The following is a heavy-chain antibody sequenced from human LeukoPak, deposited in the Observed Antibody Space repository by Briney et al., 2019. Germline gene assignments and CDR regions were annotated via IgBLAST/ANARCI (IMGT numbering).Heavy chain of an antibody. CDR2: ISSTGDIT. CDR1: GFTFSTYA. Sequence: GGSLRLSCAASGFTFSTYAMSWVRQAPGKGLEWVSTISSTGDITSYADSVKGRFTISRDNSKNTLYLQMSSLRAEDTAVYYCVKDGGYSGYEAFGYWGQGTLVTVSS. CDR3: VKDGGYSGYEAFGY. D-gene: IGHD5-12*01. V-gene: IGHV3-23*01. J-gene: IGHJ4*02.